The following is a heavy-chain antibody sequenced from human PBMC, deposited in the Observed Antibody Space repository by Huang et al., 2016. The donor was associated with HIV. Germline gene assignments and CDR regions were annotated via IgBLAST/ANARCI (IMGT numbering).Heavy chain of an antibody. CDR3: ARPLTGTTALGY. D-gene: IGHD1-20*01. V-gene: IGHV4-39*01. J-gene: IGHJ4*02. CDR1: GSSISSSYY. Sequence: QLQLQESGPGLVKPSETLSLTCTVSGSSISSSYYWCWIRQPPGKGLEWIGNIYYSGNISYNPSLKSRVTISVDTSKTHISLKVDSVTAADTAVYYCARPLTGTTALGYWGQGTLVTVSS. CDR2: IYYSGNI.